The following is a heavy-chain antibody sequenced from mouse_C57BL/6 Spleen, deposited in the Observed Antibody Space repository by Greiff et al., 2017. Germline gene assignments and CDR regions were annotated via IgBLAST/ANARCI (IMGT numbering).Heavy chain of an antibody. Sequence: DVKLQESGPGLVKPSQSLSLTCSVTGYSITSGYYWNWIRQFPGNKLEWMGYISYDGSNNYNPSLKNRISITRDTSKNQFFLKLNSVTTEDTATYYCATYYHGGFAYWGQGTTLTVSS. CDR3: ATYYHGGFAY. J-gene: IGHJ2*01. V-gene: IGHV3-6*01. D-gene: IGHD1-1*01. CDR2: ISYDGSN. CDR1: GYSITSGYY.